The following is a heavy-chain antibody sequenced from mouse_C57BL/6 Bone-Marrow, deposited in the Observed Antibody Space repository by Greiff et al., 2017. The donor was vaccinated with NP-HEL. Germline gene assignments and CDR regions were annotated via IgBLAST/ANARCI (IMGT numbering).Heavy chain of an antibody. D-gene: IGHD3-2*02. J-gene: IGHJ4*01. CDR3: ARGGFRDAMDY. CDR2: IYPGSGST. CDR1: GYTFTSYW. Sequence: QVQLQQPGAELVKPGASVKMSCKASGYTFTSYWITWVKQRPGQGLEWIGAIYPGSGSTNYNEKFKSKATLTVDTSSSTAYMQLRSLTSEDSAVYYCARGGFRDAMDYWGQGTSVTVSS. V-gene: IGHV1-55*01.